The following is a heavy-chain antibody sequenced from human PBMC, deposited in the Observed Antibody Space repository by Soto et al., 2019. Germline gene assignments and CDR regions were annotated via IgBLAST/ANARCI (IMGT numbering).Heavy chain of an antibody. CDR2: INHSGSN. V-gene: IGHV4-34*01. CDR3: ARGRRHNWFDP. J-gene: IGHJ5*02. Sequence: QVQLQQWGAGLLKPSETLSLTCAVYGGSFSGYYWSWIRQPPGKGLEWIGEINHSGSNNYNPSLKSRVTISVDTSKNQFSLKLSSVTAADTAVYYCARGRRHNWFDPWGQGTLVTVSS. CDR1: GGSFSGYY.